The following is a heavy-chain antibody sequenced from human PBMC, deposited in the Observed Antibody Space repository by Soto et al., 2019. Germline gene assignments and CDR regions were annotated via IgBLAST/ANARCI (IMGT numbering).Heavy chain of an antibody. CDR3: ARAPSGIAARFVFYYYGMDV. CDR1: GGTFSSYA. V-gene: IGHV1-69*13. CDR2: IIPIFGTA. Sequence: GASVKVSCKASGGTFSSYAISWVRQAPGQGLEWMGGIIPIFGTANYAQKFQGRVTITADESTSTAYMELSSLRSEDTAVYYCARAPSGIAARFVFYYYGMDVWGQGTTVTVSS. D-gene: IGHD6-6*01. J-gene: IGHJ6*02.